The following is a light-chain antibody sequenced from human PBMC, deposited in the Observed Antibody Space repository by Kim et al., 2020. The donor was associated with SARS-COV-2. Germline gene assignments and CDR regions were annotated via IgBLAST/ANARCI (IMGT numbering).Light chain of an antibody. CDR3: EQFRGSAWT. Sequence: EIVLTQSPATLSLSPGERATLSCRASQSVSSRYLDWYQQKPGQPPLLLTYGASSRATGIPDRVSGSGCGTDFTLTTSRLEPEDFVVYYCEQFRGSAWTFGEGTKVESK. V-gene: IGKV3-20*01. CDR1: QSVSSRY. J-gene: IGKJ1*01. CDR2: GAS.